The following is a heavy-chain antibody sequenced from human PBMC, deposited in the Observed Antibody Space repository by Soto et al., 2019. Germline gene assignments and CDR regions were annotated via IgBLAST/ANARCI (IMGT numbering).Heavy chain of an antibody. CDR2: ISASGTST. J-gene: IGHJ4*02. CDR1: GFTFSTYA. D-gene: IGHD2-2*02. CDR3: ARGLGYCSSTSCYIWFDY. Sequence: EVQLLESGGGLVQPGGSLRLSCAASGFTFSTYAMSWDRQAPGKGLEWVSAISASGTSTYYADSVKGRFTISRDNSKNTLFLQMNSLRAEDTAVHYCARGLGYCSSTSCYIWFDYWGQGTLVTVSS. V-gene: IGHV3-23*01.